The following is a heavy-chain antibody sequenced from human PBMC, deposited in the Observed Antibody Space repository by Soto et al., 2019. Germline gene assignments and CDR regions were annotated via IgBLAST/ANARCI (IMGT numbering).Heavy chain of an antibody. Sequence: EVLLVESGGGLVKPGGSLRLSCAASGFTFSNAWMSWVRQAPGKGLEWVGRIKSKTDGGTTDYAAPVKGRFTISRDDSKNTLYLQMNSLKTEDTAVYYCTTRGALRSEYYISSGSYYTYYMDVWGKGTTVTVSS. D-gene: IGHD3-10*01. V-gene: IGHV3-15*01. CDR3: TTRGALRSEYYISSGSYYTYYMDV. J-gene: IGHJ6*03. CDR2: IKSKTDGGTT. CDR1: GFTFSNAW.